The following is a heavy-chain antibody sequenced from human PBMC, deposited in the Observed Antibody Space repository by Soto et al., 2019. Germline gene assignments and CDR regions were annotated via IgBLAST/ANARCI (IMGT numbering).Heavy chain of an antibody. J-gene: IGHJ6*02. CDR2: IIPIFGTA. Sequence: SVKVCCKASGGTFSSYAISWVRQAPGQGLEWMGGIIPIFGTANYAQKFQGRVTITADESTSTAYMELSSLRSEDTAVYYCARSNYDYVWGSYRPYYGMDVWGQGTTVTVSS. D-gene: IGHD3-16*02. V-gene: IGHV1-69*13. CDR1: GGTFSSYA. CDR3: ARSNYDYVWGSYRPYYGMDV.